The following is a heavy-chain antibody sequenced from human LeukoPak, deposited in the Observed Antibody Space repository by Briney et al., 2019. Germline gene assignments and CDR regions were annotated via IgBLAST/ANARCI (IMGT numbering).Heavy chain of an antibody. CDR3: AKGSYYDSSGSFYFDY. D-gene: IGHD3-22*01. CDR2: ISGSGDNT. CDR1: GFTFSSYA. J-gene: IGHJ4*02. V-gene: IGHV3-23*01. Sequence: GGSLRLSCAASGFTFSSYAMSWVRQAPGKGLEWVSGISGSGDNTYYAASVKGRFTISRDNSKNTLYVQVNSLGTEDTAAYYCAKGSYYDSSGSFYFDYWGQGTLVTVSS.